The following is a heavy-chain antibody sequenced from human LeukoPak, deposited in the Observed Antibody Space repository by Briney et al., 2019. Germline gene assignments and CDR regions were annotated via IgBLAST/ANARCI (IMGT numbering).Heavy chain of an antibody. CDR3: AQNLVAAAGDH. CDR1: GFTFDDYG. J-gene: IGHJ4*02. D-gene: IGHD6-13*01. CDR2: IKPDGSVG. V-gene: IGHV3-7*01. Sequence: GGSLRLSCAASGFTFDDYGMSWVRQAPGKGLEWVANIKPDGSVGYYLDSVRGRFIISRDNAGNSLYLQMNTVRVEDTAVYYCAQNLVAAAGDHWGQGTLLIVSS.